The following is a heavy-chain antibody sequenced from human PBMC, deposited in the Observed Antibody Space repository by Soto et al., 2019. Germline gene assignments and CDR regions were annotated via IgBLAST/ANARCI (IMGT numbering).Heavy chain of an antibody. Sequence: EVQVLESGGGLVQPGGSLRLSCAASGFTFSMYAMTWVRQAPGKGLEWVSGISGSGGSTYYADSVKGRFTISRDSSKNTLYLQMNNLRAEDTAVYYCATTTVTRVYYYYGMDVWGQGTTVTVSS. CDR2: ISGSGGST. CDR3: ATTTVTRVYYYYGMDV. D-gene: IGHD4-17*01. CDR1: GFTFSMYA. J-gene: IGHJ6*02. V-gene: IGHV3-23*01.